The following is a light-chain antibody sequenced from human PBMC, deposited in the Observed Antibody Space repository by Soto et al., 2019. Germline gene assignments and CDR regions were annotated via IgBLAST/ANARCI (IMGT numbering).Light chain of an antibody. CDR2: EVS. Sequence: SVLTQPPSASGSPGQSVTISCTGTSSDVGGYNFVSWYQQHPGKAPKLMIYEVSKRPSGVPDRFSGSKSGNTASLTVSGLHADDEADYYCTSYAGSNIPVVFGGGTKLTVL. V-gene: IGLV2-8*01. CDR3: TSYAGSNIPVV. CDR1: SSDVGGYNF. J-gene: IGLJ2*01.